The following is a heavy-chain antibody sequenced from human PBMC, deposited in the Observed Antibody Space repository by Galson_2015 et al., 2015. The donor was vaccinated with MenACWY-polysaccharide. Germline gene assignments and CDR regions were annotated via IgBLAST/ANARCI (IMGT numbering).Heavy chain of an antibody. CDR1: GFSFSTYG. CDR3: AKVGPRSSWTMGIDY. V-gene: IGHV3-23*01. CDR2: SGSGGGL. J-gene: IGHJ4*02. D-gene: IGHD6-13*01. Sequence: SLRLSCAASGFSFSTYGMTWVRQAPGRGLEWVSGSGSGGGLYSADSVQGRFPVSRDHSNNTLYLQMNNLRAEDPAVYYCAKVGPRSSWTMGIDYWGQGTLVTVSS.